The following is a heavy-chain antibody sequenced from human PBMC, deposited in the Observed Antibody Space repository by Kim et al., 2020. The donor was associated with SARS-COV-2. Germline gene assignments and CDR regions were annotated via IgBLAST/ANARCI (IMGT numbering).Heavy chain of an antibody. CDR1: GGSVSSYY. V-gene: IGHV4-59*02. CDR2: IYSSGST. D-gene: IGHD1-26*01. Sequence: SETLSLTCTVAGGSVSSYYCTWIRQSPGKGLEWIGYIYSSGSTDYNPSLKSRVSISLDTSNNQFSLRLTSVTAADTAVYYCAGSYYGMGTLDYWGPGTLV. J-gene: IGHJ4*02. CDR3: AGSYYGMGTLDY.